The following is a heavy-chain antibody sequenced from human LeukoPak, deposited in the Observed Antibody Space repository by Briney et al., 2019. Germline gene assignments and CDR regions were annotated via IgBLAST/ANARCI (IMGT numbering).Heavy chain of an antibody. CDR2: ISGGGGTI. V-gene: IGHV3-48*01. CDR3: ARNQEIDYYDSSGFYWGVEY. D-gene: IGHD3-22*01. CDR1: GFTFSAYS. Sequence: GGSLRLSCAASGFTFSAYSMNWVRQAPGKGLEWVSFISGGGGTIYYADSVKGRFTISRDNAKNSLHLQMDSLRVEDTAVYYCARNQEIDYYDSSGFYWGVEYWGQGTLVTVSS. J-gene: IGHJ4*02.